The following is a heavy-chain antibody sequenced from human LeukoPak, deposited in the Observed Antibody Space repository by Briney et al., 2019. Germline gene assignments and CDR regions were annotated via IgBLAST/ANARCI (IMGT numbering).Heavy chain of an antibody. CDR2: IYSGGSI. CDR3: ARGVTIFGVVISPFDY. V-gene: IGHV3-66*02. D-gene: IGHD3-3*01. CDR1: GFTVNSNY. Sequence: GGSLRLSCAASGFTVNSNYMSWVRQAPGKGLEWVSVIYSGGSIYYADSVKGRFTISRDNSKNTLYLQMNSLRAEDTVVYYCARGVTIFGVVISPFDYWGQGTLVTVSS. J-gene: IGHJ4*02.